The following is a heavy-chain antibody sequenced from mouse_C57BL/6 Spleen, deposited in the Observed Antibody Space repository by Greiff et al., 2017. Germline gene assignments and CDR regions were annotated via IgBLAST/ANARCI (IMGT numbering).Heavy chain of an antibody. CDR3: ARSSGLPSSDYAMDD. CDR1: GYSFPDYN. J-gene: IGHJ4*01. D-gene: IGHD2-2*01. CDR2: INPNYGTT. Sequence: VQLKQSGPELVKPGASVKISCKASGYSFPDYNMNWVKQSNGKSLEWIGVINPNYGTTSYNQKFKGKATLTVDPSSSTAYMPLNSLTSEDSAVYYGARSSGLPSSDYAMDDWGQGTSVTVAS. V-gene: IGHV1-39*01.